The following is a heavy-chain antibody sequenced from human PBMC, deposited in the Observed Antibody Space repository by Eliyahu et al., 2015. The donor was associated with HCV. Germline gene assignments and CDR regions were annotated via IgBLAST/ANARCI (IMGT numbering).Heavy chain of an antibody. CDR2: ISWDGGST. V-gene: IGHV3-43*01. J-gene: IGHJ4*02. CDR3: AKDIEGAHTAMAASRFDY. D-gene: IGHD5-18*01. Sequence: EXQLVKSGGVVVQPGGSLRLSXAASGFTFADYTRHWVRQAPGEGLGWVSLISWDGGSTYYADSVKXRFTISRDNSKNSLYLQMNSLRTEDTALYYCAKDIEGAHTAMAASRFDYWGQGTLVTVSS. CDR1: GFTFADYT.